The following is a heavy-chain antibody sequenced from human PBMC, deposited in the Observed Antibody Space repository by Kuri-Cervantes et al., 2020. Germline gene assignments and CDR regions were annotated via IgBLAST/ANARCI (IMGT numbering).Heavy chain of an antibody. CDR1: GGSVSSGSYY. J-gene: IGHJ5*01. V-gene: IGHV4-61*01. Sequence: SETLSLTCTVSGGSVSSGSYYWSWIRQPPGKGLEWIGYIYYSGSTNYNPSLKSRVTISVDTSKNQFSLKLTSVTAADTAVYYCTRDHGDYEIDSWGQGTLVTVSS. CDR3: TRDHGDYEIDS. D-gene: IGHD4-17*01. CDR2: IYYSGST.